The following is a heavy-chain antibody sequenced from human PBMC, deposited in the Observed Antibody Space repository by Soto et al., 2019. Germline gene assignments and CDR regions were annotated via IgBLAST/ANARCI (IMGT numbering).Heavy chain of an antibody. CDR1: GFTFSNAW. CDR2: IKSKTDGGTT. J-gene: IGHJ4*02. CDR3: ATDPGILNARYFDS. Sequence: GGSLRLSCAASGFTFSNAWMSWVRQAPGKGLEWVGRIKSKTDGGTTDYAAPVKGRFTISRDDSKNTLYLQMNSLSADDTAVYYCATDPGILNARYFDSWGQGTLVTVSS. V-gene: IGHV3-15*01.